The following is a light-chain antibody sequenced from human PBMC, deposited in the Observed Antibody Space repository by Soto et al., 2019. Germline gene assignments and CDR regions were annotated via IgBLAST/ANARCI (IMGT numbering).Light chain of an antibody. Sequence: DIQMTQSPSTLSASVGDRVTITCRASHNLDKWLAWYQQKPGKAPNLLIYKASSLKSGVPSRFSGSGSGTEFTLTISSLQPDDFATYYCQQYDTYWTFGQGTKVDIK. V-gene: IGKV1-5*03. CDR2: KAS. CDR3: QQYDTYWT. J-gene: IGKJ1*01. CDR1: HNLDKW.